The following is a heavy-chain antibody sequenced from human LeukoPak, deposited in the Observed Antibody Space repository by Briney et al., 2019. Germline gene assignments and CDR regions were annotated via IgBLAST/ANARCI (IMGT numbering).Heavy chain of an antibody. J-gene: IGHJ4*02. CDR3: AKDRARLEMATTLDY. CDR2: ISYDGSNK. V-gene: IGHV3-30*18. D-gene: IGHD5-24*01. Sequence: GGSLRLSCAASGFTFSSYGMRWVRQAPGKGLEWVAVISYDGSNKYYADSVKGRFTISRDNSKNTLYLQMNSLRAEDTAVYYCAKDRARLEMATTLDYWGQGTLVTVSS. CDR1: GFTFSSYG.